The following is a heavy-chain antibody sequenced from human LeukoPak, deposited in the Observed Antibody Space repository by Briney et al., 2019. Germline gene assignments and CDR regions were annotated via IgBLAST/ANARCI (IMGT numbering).Heavy chain of an antibody. J-gene: IGHJ4*02. V-gene: IGHV3-20*04. CDR1: GFTFDDYG. CDR3: ARGTSSGYYYVGFDY. CDR2: INWSGGST. Sequence: GGSLRLSCAASGFTFDDYGMSWVRQAPGKGLEWVSGINWSGGSTGYADSVKGRFTISRDNAKNSLYLQMNSLRAEDTALYYCARGTSSGYYYVGFDYWGQGTLVTVSS. D-gene: IGHD3-22*01.